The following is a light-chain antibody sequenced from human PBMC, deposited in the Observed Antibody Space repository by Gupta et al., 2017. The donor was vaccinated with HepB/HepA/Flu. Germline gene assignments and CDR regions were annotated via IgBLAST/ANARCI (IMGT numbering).Light chain of an antibody. V-gene: IGKV3-15*01. CDR2: DAS. Sequence: DASITATGIPARFSGSGSGTEFTLTISSLRSEDFAVYYCHDYTKRARTFGGGTKVEIK. CDR3: HDYTKRART. J-gene: IGKJ4*01.